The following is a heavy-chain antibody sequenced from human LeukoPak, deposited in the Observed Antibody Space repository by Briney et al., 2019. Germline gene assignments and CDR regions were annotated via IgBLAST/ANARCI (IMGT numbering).Heavy chain of an antibody. CDR2: ISSSSSYI. Sequence: GGSLRLSCPASLSTFSSYSMNWLRQAPGKGREWVSSISSSSSYIYYADSVKGRFTISRDNAKSSLYLQMNSLRAEDTALYYCAKDAQAPYIAAAAYYYMDVWGKGTTVTVSS. CDR1: LSTFSSYS. J-gene: IGHJ6*03. CDR3: AKDAQAPYIAAAAYYYMDV. V-gene: IGHV3-21*04. D-gene: IGHD6-13*01.